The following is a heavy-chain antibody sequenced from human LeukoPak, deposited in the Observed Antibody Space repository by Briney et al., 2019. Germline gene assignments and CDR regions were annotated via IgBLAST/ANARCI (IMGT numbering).Heavy chain of an antibody. D-gene: IGHD3-3*01. Sequence: GGSLRLSCAASGFTFSSYGMHWVRQAPGKGLESVAFIRYDGSNKYYADSVKGRFTISRDNSKNTLYLQMNSLRAEDTAVYYCAKCSKRPFWSGYYGYYFDYWGQGTLVTVSS. CDR2: IRYDGSNK. V-gene: IGHV3-30*02. J-gene: IGHJ4*02. CDR1: GFTFSSYG. CDR3: AKCSKRPFWSGYYGYYFDY.